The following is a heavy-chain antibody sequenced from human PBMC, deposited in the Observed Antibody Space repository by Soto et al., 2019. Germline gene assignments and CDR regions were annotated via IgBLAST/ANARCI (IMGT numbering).Heavy chain of an antibody. CDR3: ARLGDCSGGSCFSRYYYHGMDV. CDR1: GYSLATYW. V-gene: IGHV5-10-1*01. CDR2: IDPSDSYI. J-gene: IGHJ6*02. Sequence: GESLKISCKSSGYSLATYWITWVRQMPGKGLEWMGRIDPSDSYINYSPSFQGRVTISADKSLNTAYLQWSSLEASDTAMYYCARLGDCSGGSCFSRYYYHGMDVWGQGTTVTVSS. D-gene: IGHD2-15*01.